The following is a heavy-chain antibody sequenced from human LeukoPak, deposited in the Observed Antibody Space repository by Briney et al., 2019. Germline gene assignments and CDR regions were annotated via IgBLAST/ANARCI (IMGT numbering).Heavy chain of an antibody. V-gene: IGHV1-24*01. D-gene: IGHD3-3*01. J-gene: IGHJ4*02. Sequence: ASVKVSCKVSGYTLTELSMHWVRQAPGKGLEWMGGFDPEDGETIYAQKFQGRVTITADKSTSTAYMELSSLRSEDTAVYYCAQIGDFWSGYPTGPTFDYWGQGTLVTVSS. CDR2: FDPEDGET. CDR1: GYTLTELS. CDR3: AQIGDFWSGYPTGPTFDY.